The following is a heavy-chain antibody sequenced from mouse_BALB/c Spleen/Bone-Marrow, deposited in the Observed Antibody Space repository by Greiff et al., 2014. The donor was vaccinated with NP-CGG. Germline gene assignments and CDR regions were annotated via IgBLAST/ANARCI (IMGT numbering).Heavy chain of an antibody. Sequence: VQLQQSGAELVKPGASVKLSCKASGCTFTSYWMHWVKQRPGQGLEWIGEINPSNGRTNYNEKFKSKATLTVDKSSSTAYMQLSSLTSEDSAVYYCARTLHPYAMDYWGQRTSVTVSS. CDR1: GCTFTSYW. CDR3: ARTLHPYAMDY. D-gene: IGHD2-12*01. CDR2: INPSNGRT. V-gene: IGHV1S81*02. J-gene: IGHJ4*01.